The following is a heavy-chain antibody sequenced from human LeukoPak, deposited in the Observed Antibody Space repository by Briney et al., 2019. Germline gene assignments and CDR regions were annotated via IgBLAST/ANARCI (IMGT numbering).Heavy chain of an antibody. D-gene: IGHD3-22*01. CDR2: ISSSSCTI. J-gene: IGHJ4*02. CDR3: ARRPWGYYDSSGHYYFDY. CDR1: GFTFSSYS. V-gene: IGHV3-48*01. Sequence: PGGSLRLSCAAPGFTFSSYSMNCVRQAPGKGLEWVSYISSSSCTIYYADSVKGRFTISRDNAKNSLYLQMNSLRAEDTAVYYCARRPWGYYDSSGHYYFDYGGQGTLVTVSS.